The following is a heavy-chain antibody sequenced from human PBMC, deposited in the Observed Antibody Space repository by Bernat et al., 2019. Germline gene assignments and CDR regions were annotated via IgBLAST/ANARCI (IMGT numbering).Heavy chain of an antibody. Sequence: QVQLVQSGAEVKKPGSSVKVSCKASGGTFSSYAISWVRQAPGQGLEWMGGIIPIFGTANYAQKFQGRVTITADESTSTAYMELSSLRSEDTAVYYCARDSRIRIEVALNHDAFDIWGQGTMVTVSS. V-gene: IGHV1-69*01. J-gene: IGHJ3*02. CDR1: GGTFSSYA. D-gene: IGHD6-19*01. CDR2: IIPIFGTA. CDR3: ARDSRIRIEVALNHDAFDI.